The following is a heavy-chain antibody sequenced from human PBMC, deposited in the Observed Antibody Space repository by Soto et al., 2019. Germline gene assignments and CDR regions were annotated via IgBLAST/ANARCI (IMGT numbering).Heavy chain of an antibody. J-gene: IGHJ4*02. V-gene: IGHV4-34*01. CDR2: IKHRGST. CDR1: GGTFSGYS. D-gene: IGHD6-13*01. CDR3: ARVHSSSWFFGY. Sequence: SETLSLTCAVYGGTFSGYSWRWLCQPPGNRLAWLGEIKHRGSTSSDPSLKSLVTKSVYTSKNQFSLTLSSGTTADTPVYCCARVHSSSWFFGYWGQETLVTVSS.